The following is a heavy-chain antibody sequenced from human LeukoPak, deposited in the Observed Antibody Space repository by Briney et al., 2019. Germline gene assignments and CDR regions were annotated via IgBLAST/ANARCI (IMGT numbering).Heavy chain of an antibody. CDR3: AHGRANQYCSSSCPNWFDP. V-gene: IGHV2-5*01. CDR1: GFSLSTRGVG. CDR2: IYWNDDK. Sequence: SGPTLVNPAQTLTLTCTFSGFSLSTRGVGVGWVCQPPVKALEWLALIYWNDDKRYSPSLQSRFTITKDTSKNQVVLTMTNMDPVDTATYFCAHGRANQYCSSSCPNWFDPWGQGTLVTVSS. J-gene: IGHJ5*02. D-gene: IGHD2-8*01.